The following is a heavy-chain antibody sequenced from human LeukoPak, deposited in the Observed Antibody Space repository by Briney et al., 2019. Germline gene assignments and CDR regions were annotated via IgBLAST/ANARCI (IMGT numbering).Heavy chain of an antibody. V-gene: IGHV4-59*01. CDR1: GGFITNYY. D-gene: IGHD6-13*01. CDR3: ARVAPIIAGSYYFDS. J-gene: IGHJ4*02. CDR2: IYDSGST. Sequence: SETLSLTCSVSGGFITNYYWSWIRQLPGKGLEWIGYIYDSGSTSYNPSLKSRVTMSVDTSKKQFSLKLSSVTAADMALYYCARVAPIIAGSYYFDSWGQGTLVTVSS.